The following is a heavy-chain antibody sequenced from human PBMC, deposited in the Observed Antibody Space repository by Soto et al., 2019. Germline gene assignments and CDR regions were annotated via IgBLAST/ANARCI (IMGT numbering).Heavy chain of an antibody. D-gene: IGHD6-19*01. CDR2: INHSGST. CDR3: AILYRCGPGEGWFDP. J-gene: IGHJ5*02. Sequence: SETLSLTCAVYGGSFSGYYWSWIRQPPGKGLEWIGEINHSGSTNYNPSLKSRVTISVDTSKNQFSLKLSSVTAADTAVYYCAILYRCGPGEGWFDPWGQGTLVTVSS. CDR1: GGSFSGYY. V-gene: IGHV4-34*01.